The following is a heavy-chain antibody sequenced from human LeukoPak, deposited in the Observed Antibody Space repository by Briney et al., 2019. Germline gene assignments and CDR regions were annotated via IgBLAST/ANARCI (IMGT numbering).Heavy chain of an antibody. CDR1: GGSISSYY. CDR2: IYYSGST. CDR3: ASSYCSGGSCYYTPFDY. V-gene: IGHV4-59*01. J-gene: IGHJ4*02. Sequence: SQTLSLTCTVSGGSISSYYWSWIRQPPGKGLEWIGYIYYSGSTNYNPSLKSRVTISVDTSKNQFSLKLSSVTAADTAVYYCASSYCSGGSCYYTPFDYWGQGTLVTVSS. D-gene: IGHD2-15*01.